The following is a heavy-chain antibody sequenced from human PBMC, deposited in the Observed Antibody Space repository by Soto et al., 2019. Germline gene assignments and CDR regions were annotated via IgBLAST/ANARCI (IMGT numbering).Heavy chain of an antibody. Sequence: EMQLLESGGGLVQPGTSLRLSCAAAGFTFTDFAMPWVRQAPEKGLEWVSTFRSGDGHTYYADSVRGRFTISGDSSKNTLYLQMNNLRVEDTAIYYCAKGLLSYRPDTFDAWGQGTIVTVS. V-gene: IGHV3-23*01. CDR3: AKGLLSYRPDTFDA. CDR2: FRSGDGHT. CDR1: GFTFTDFA. J-gene: IGHJ3*01.